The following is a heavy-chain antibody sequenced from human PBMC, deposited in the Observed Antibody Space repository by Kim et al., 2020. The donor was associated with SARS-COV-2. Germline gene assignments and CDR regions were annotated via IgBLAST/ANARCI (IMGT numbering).Heavy chain of an antibody. CDR3: QHPDYSSSSAFDY. Sequence: GGSLRLSCAASGFTFSSYGMHWVRQAPGKGLEWVAVISYDGSNKYYADSVKGRFTISRDNSKNTLYLQMNSLRAEDTAVYYCQHPDYSSSSAFDYWGQGTLVTVSS. CDR2: ISYDGSNK. D-gene: IGHD6-6*01. J-gene: IGHJ4*02. V-gene: IGHV3-30*03. CDR1: GFTFSSYG.